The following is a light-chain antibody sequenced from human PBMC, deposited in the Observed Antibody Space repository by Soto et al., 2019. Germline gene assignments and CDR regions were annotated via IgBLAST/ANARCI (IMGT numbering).Light chain of an antibody. Sequence: EIVMTQSPATLSVSPGGRATLSCRASQSIGDTLAWYQQKPGQAPRLLIYGASSRVTGFPARFSGSGSGTDFTPTISSLQSDDSAVYYCQQRYVWLTFGGGTKVDIK. V-gene: IGKV3-15*01. CDR3: QQRYVWLT. J-gene: IGKJ4*01. CDR2: GAS. CDR1: QSIGDT.